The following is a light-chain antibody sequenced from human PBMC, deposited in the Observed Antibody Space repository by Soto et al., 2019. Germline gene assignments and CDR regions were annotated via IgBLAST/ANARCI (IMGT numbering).Light chain of an antibody. J-gene: IGLJ1*01. CDR3: SSYTNINTRACV. V-gene: IGLV2-14*01. Sequence: QPASVSGSPGQSITISCTGTSGDIGSYNRVSWYQQHPGKAPKLIIYEVTDRPSGVSNRFSGSKSGNTASLTISGLQAKDEAEYYCSSYTNINTRACVFGTGTKVTVL. CDR1: SGDIGSYNR. CDR2: EVT.